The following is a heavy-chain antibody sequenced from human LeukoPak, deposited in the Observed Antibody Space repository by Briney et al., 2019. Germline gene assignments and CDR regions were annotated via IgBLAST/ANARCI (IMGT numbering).Heavy chain of an antibody. CDR1: GGSISSSSYS. Sequence: SETLFLTCTVSGGSISSSSYSWGWIRQPPGKGLEWIGSIYYSGSTYYNPSLKSRVTISVDTSKNQFSLKLSSVTAADTAVYYCARDQGGAKTPNWFDPWGQGTLVTVSS. J-gene: IGHJ5*02. V-gene: IGHV4-39*07. CDR2: IYYSGST. CDR3: ARDQGGAKTPNWFDP. D-gene: IGHD4-17*01.